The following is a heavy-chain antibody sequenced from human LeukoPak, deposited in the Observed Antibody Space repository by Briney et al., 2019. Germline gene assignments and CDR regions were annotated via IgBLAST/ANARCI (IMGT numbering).Heavy chain of an antibody. CDR3: ARESTTLRFLEWLAN. Sequence: ASVKVSCKASGYTFTSCYMHWVRQAPGQGLERMGIINPSGGSTSYAQKFQGRVSMTRDMSTSTVYMELSSLRSEDTAVYYCARESTTLRFLEWLANWGQGTLVTVSS. CDR1: GYTFTSCY. V-gene: IGHV1-46*01. J-gene: IGHJ4*02. D-gene: IGHD3-3*01. CDR2: INPSGGST.